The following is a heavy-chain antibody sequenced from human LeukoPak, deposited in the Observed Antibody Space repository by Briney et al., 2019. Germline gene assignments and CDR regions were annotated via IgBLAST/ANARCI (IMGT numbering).Heavy chain of an antibody. J-gene: IGHJ6*03. Sequence: GGSLRCSCAASGFTFSSYEMNWVRQAPGKGLEWVTYISSSGSTIYYADSVKGRFTISRDNAKNSLYLQMNSLRAEDTAVYYCARGYYDFWSGQDYYYYYMDVWGKGTTVTVSS. CDR1: GFTFSSYE. D-gene: IGHD3-3*01. CDR2: ISSSGSTI. V-gene: IGHV3-48*03. CDR3: ARGYYDFWSGQDYYYYYMDV.